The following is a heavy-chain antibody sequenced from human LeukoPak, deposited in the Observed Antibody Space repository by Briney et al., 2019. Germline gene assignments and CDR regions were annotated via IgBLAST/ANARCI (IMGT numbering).Heavy chain of an antibody. J-gene: IGHJ4*02. CDR1: GYTFTGYY. Sequence: ASVKVSCKASGYTFTGYYMHWVRQAPGQGLEWMGWINPNSGGTNYAQKFQGWVTMTRDTSISTAYMELSRLRSDDTAVYYCARDSSGWQTIFDYWGQGTLVTVSS. V-gene: IGHV1-2*04. CDR2: INPNSGGT. D-gene: IGHD6-19*01. CDR3: ARDSSGWQTIFDY.